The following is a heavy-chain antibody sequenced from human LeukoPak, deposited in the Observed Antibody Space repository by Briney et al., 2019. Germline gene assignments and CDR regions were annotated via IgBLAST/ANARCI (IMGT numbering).Heavy chain of an antibody. D-gene: IGHD3-10*01. CDR1: GFTFCSYA. V-gene: IGHV3-23*01. CDR2: VSGSGGST. J-gene: IGHJ4*02. CDR3: AKDRNYYGSGSPSYY. Sequence: GGSLTLSCSASGFTFCSYAMSWVRQAPGKGLEWVSAVSGSGGSTYYADSVKGRFTISRDNSKNTLYLQMNSLRAEDTAVYYCAKDRNYYGSGSPSYYWGQGTLVTVSS.